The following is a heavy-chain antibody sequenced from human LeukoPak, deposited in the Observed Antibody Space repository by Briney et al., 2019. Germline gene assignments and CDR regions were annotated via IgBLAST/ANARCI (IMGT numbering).Heavy chain of an antibody. CDR2: INTNTGNP. Sequence: ASVKVSCKASGYMFTSYAMNWVRQAPGQGLELMGWINTNTGNPTYAQGFTGRFVFSLDTSVSTAYLQISSLKAEDTAVYYCASLVGATSLGYWYFDLWGRGTLVTVSS. CDR1: GYMFTSYA. CDR3: ASLVGATSLGYWYFDL. D-gene: IGHD1-26*01. V-gene: IGHV7-4-1*02. J-gene: IGHJ2*01.